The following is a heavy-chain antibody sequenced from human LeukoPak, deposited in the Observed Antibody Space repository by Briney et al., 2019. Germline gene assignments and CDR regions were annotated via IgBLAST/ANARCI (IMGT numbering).Heavy chain of an antibody. CDR3: AKPRGGGSSDWRFDL. J-gene: IGHJ2*01. Sequence: GASVKVSCKASGYSFTGYYMHWVRQAPGQGLEWMGRINPNSGGTNYAQKFQGRVTMTRDTSISTAYMELTRLRSDDTAVYYCAKPRGGGSSDWRFDLWGRGTLVSVSS. CDR2: INPNSGGT. V-gene: IGHV1-2*06. CDR1: GYSFTGYY. D-gene: IGHD1-1*01.